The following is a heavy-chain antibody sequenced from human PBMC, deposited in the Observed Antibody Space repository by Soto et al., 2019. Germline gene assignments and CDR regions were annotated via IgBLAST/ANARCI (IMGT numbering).Heavy chain of an antibody. J-gene: IGHJ6*02. CDR1: GFPLSTYG. Sequence: EVQLLESGGGLVQPGGSLRLSCAASGFPLSTYGMTWVRQAPGKGLEWVSAITGTGGNTYYVDSVKGRFTSSRDNAKNMLYLQVNSLRVEDTAVSDCARIRGYWCGLDVWGQGTTVTVSS. V-gene: IGHV3-23*01. D-gene: IGHD2-8*02. CDR2: ITGTGGNT. CDR3: ARIRGYWCGLDV.